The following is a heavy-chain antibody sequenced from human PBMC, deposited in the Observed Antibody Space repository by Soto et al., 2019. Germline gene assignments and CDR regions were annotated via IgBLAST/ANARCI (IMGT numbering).Heavy chain of an antibody. J-gene: IGHJ4*02. CDR3: ARGYAGFLDWSVTFDY. CDR1: GFTFSSYA. Sequence: PGGSLRLSCVASGFTFSSYAMSWVRQAPGEGLEWVSGITGRGGSTNYADSVKGRFTISRDNAKNSLYLQMNSLRAEDTAVYYCARGYAGFLDWSVTFDYWGQGTLVTVSS. CDR2: ITGRGGST. V-gene: IGHV3-23*01. D-gene: IGHD3-9*01.